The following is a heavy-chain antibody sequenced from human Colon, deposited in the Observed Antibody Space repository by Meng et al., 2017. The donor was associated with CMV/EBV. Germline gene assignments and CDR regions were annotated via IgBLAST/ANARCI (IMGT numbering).Heavy chain of an antibody. CDR2: INSDETGA. CDR1: GFSFSTHC. V-gene: IGHV3-74*01. Sequence: GESLKISCAASGFSFSTHCMHWVRQGPGKGLEWVARINSDETGANYAVSVKGRFTISRDNAKSTLYLQMNSLRAEDTATYYCARDQGWFDPWGQGTLVTVSS. CDR3: ARDQGWFDP. J-gene: IGHJ5*02.